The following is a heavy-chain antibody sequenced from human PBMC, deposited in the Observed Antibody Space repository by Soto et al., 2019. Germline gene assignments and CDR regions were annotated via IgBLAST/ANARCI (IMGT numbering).Heavy chain of an antibody. J-gene: IGHJ4*02. V-gene: IGHV3-23*01. CDR2: ISGSGGST. Sequence: GALRLSCAASGFTFSSYAMSWVRQAPGKGLEWVSAISGSGGSTYYADSVKGRFTISRDNSKNTLYLQMNSLRAEDTAVYYCAKGPSSSWGFDYWGQGTLVTVSS. CDR3: AKGPSSSWGFDY. CDR1: GFTFSSYA. D-gene: IGHD6-6*01.